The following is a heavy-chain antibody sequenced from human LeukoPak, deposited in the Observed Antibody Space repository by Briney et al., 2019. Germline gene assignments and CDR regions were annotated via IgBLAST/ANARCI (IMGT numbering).Heavy chain of an antibody. CDR2: ISWNSGSI. D-gene: IGHD3-9*01. CDR1: GFTFDDYA. J-gene: IGHJ4*02. Sequence: GGSLRLSCAASGFTFDDYAMHWVRQAPGKGLEWVSGISWNSGSIGYADSVKGRFTISRDNAKNSLYLQMNSLRAEDTALYYCAKDRTYDILTGFPDYWGQGTLVTVSS. V-gene: IGHV3-9*01. CDR3: AKDRTYDILTGFPDY.